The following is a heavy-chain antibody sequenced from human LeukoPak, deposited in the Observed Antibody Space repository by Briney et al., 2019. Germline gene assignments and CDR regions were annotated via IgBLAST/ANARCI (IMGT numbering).Heavy chain of an antibody. CDR1: GFTFSSYG. Sequence: GGSLRLSCAASGFTFSSYGMHWVRQAPGKGLEWVAVISYDGSNKYYADSVKGRFTISRDNSKNTLYLQMNSLRAEDTAVYYCAKDFVPPGRIAVAGLDCWGQGTLVTVSS. CDR2: ISYDGSNK. D-gene: IGHD6-19*01. CDR3: AKDFVPPGRIAVAGLDC. J-gene: IGHJ4*02. V-gene: IGHV3-30*18.